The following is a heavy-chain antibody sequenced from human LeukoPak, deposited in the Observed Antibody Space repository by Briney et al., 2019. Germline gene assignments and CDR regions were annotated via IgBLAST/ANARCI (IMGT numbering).Heavy chain of an antibody. CDR1: GGSISSSNG. CDR2: IYHSGST. V-gene: IGHV4-4*02. CDR3: ARAMRHYYGSVSYSRY. D-gene: IGHD3-10*01. Sequence: PSGTLSLTCAVSGGSISSSNGWSWVRQPPGKGLEWIGEIYHSGSTNYNPSLKSRVTISVDKSKNQFSLKLSSVTAADTAVYYCARAMRHYYGSVSYSRYWGQGTLVTVSS. J-gene: IGHJ4*02.